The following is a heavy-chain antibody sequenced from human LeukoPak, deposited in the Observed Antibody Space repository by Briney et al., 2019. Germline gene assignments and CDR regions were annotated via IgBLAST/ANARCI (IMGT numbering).Heavy chain of an antibody. CDR2: IYDTGST. CDR3: QSRFLEWLLDY. Sequence: PSETLSLTCTVSGDSIRSNNYYWGWVRQPPGKGLEWIGSIYDTGSTFYNPSLKSRVIISVDTSKNQFSLKLSSVTAADTAVYYCQSRFLEWLLDYWGQGTLVTVSS. J-gene: IGHJ4*02. CDR1: GDSIRSNNYY. V-gene: IGHV4-39*01. D-gene: IGHD3-3*01.